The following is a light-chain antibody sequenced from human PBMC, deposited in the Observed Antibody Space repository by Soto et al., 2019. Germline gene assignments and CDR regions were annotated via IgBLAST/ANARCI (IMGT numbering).Light chain of an antibody. CDR2: EVS. CDR1: QSLLHITGETF. J-gene: IGKJ5*01. V-gene: IGKV2D-29*02. Sequence: VMTQTPLCLSVATGQPASISFKSSQSLLHITGETFLFWYLQKPGQSPQLLIYEVSTRVSGVPDRFSGSGSGTDFTLEISRVETDDVGIYYCMQSTQLPPTFGQGTRLEIK. CDR3: MQSTQLPPT.